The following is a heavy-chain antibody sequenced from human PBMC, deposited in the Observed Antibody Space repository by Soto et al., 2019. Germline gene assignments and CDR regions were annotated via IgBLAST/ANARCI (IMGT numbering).Heavy chain of an antibody. CDR1: VGSFSSYY. CDR3: AREGHISGFDY. CDR2: IYYGGST. J-gene: IGHJ4*02. D-gene: IGHD1-26*01. V-gene: IGHV4-59*01. Sequence: PSETLSLTCSISVGSFSSYYWNLIRQPPGKGLEWIGYIYYGGSTNYNPSLKSRVSISVERSKNQFSLKLSSVTAADSAVYYCAREGHISGFDYSGQGAMVTVSS.